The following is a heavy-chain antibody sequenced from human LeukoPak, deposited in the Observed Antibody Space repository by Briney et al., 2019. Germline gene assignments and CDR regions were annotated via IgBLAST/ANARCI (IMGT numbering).Heavy chain of an antibody. D-gene: IGHD1-26*01. CDR2: ISASSRTK. CDR3: AAQSSGSSTGAPDF. V-gene: IGHV3-48*04. J-gene: IGHJ4*02. Sequence: SGGSLRLSCETSGVTFSSLSLNWVRQPPGKGLEWLSYISASSRTKYYADSVKGRFIVSRDNAKNSLFLQMDSLRAEDTALYYCAAQSSGSSTGAPDFWGQGTLVTVSS. CDR1: GVTFSSLS.